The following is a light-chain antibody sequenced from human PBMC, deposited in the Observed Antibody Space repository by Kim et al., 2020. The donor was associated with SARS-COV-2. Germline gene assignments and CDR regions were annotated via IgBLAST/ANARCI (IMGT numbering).Light chain of an antibody. CDR1: QDIRND. Sequence: ASVGDRVTNTCQGSQDIRNDLGWYQQNPGRAPKRLIYGASSLQSGVPSRFSGSGSGTEFTLTCSSVQPEDFATYFCLQHSTYPITFGQGTRLEIK. CDR3: LQHSTYPIT. CDR2: GAS. V-gene: IGKV1-17*01. J-gene: IGKJ5*01.